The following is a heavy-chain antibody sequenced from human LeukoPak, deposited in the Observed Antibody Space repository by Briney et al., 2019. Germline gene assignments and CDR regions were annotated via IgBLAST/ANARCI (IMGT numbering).Heavy chain of an antibody. J-gene: IGHJ5*02. V-gene: IGHV3-53*01. D-gene: IGHD3-22*01. CDR1: GFTVSGNY. Sequence: GGSLRLSCAVSGFTVSGNYMSWVRQAPGKGLEWVSLIYSGGTTYYADSVKGRFTISRDNAKNSLYLQMNSLRAEDTAVYYCARDVYDSSGYYYPWGQGTLVTVSS. CDR2: IYSGGTT. CDR3: ARDVYDSSGYYYP.